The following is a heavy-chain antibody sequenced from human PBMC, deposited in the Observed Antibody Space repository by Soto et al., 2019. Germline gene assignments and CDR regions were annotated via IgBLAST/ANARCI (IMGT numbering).Heavy chain of an antibody. CDR3: ARSTTVTTRGYYYGMDV. CDR2: ISYDGSNK. V-gene: IGHV3-30-3*01. CDR1: GFTFSSYA. Sequence: VQLVESGGGVVQPGRSLRLSCAASGFTFSSYAMHWVRQAPGKGLEWVAVISYDGSNKYYADSVKGRFTISRDNSKNTLYLQMNSLRAEDTAVYYCARSTTVTTRGYYYGMDVWGQGTTVTVSS. J-gene: IGHJ6*02. D-gene: IGHD4-17*01.